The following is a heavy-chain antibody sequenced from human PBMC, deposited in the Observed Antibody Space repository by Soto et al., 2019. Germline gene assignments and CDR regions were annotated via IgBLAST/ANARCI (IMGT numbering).Heavy chain of an antibody. V-gene: IGHV1-18*01. Sequence: GASVKVSCKASGYTFTSYGIRWVRQAPGQGLEWMGIISANSGNTNYAQKFQGRVTMTRDTSTSTVYMELSSLRSEDTAVYYCARDSSSDLTWFDPWGQGTLVTVSS. J-gene: IGHJ5*02. CDR2: ISANSGNT. CDR1: GYTFTSYG. CDR3: ARDSSSDLTWFDP. D-gene: IGHD6-6*01.